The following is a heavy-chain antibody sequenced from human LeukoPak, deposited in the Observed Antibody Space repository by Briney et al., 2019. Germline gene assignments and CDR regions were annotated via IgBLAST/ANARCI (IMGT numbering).Heavy chain of an antibody. CDR1: QYIFTSYW. CDR2: INPDDSDT. Sequence: GESLKISCTGSQYIFTSYWIGSVRQMPGKGLEWMGIINPDDSDTRYSPSFQGQVTFSADKSISTAYLQWSSLMASDTAMYYCARQENYHDSGSYYNSPYFFDYWGQGTLLTVSS. V-gene: IGHV5-51*01. J-gene: IGHJ4*02. CDR3: ARQENYHDSGSYYNSPYFFDY. D-gene: IGHD3-10*01.